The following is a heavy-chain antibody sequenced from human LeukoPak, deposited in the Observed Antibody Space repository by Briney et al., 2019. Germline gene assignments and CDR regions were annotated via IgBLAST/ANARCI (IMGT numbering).Heavy chain of an antibody. Sequence: GASVKVSCKASGGTFSSYAISWVRQAPGQGPEWMGGIIPILGTANYAQKFQGRVTITADESTSTAYMELSSLRSEDTAVYYCALVGATGGFDYWGQGALVTVSS. J-gene: IGHJ4*02. CDR3: ALVGATGGFDY. CDR2: IIPILGTA. V-gene: IGHV1-69*01. CDR1: GGTFSSYA. D-gene: IGHD1-26*01.